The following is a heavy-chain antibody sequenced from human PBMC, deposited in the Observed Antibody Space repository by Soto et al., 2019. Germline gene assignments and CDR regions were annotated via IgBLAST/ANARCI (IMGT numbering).Heavy chain of an antibody. CDR2: ISSSGNAI. J-gene: IGHJ6*02. CDR1: GFTFNSYE. D-gene: IGHD3-16*01. CDR3: ARVSYDYIWGSQHYHYYYYGMDV. Sequence: QPGGSLRLSCAGSGFTFNSYEMDWVRQAPGKGLEWVSYISSSGNAIYYADSVRGRFSISRDIAKNSLYLQMNSLRAEDTAVYYCARVSYDYIWGSQHYHYYYYGMDVWGQGTTVTVSS. V-gene: IGHV3-48*03.